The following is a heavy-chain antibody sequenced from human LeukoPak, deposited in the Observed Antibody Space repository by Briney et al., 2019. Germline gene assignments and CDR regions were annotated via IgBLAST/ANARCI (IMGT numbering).Heavy chain of an antibody. CDR2: ISGDGGST. CDR1: RFTVSSNY. CDR3: AKLNQGAFDI. J-gene: IGHJ3*02. V-gene: IGHV3-43*02. Sequence: GGSLRLSCAASRFTVSSNYMSWVRQAPGKGLEWVSLISGDGGSTYYADSVKGRFTISRDNSKNSLYLQMNSLRTEDTALYYCAKLNQGAFDIWGQGTMVTVSS.